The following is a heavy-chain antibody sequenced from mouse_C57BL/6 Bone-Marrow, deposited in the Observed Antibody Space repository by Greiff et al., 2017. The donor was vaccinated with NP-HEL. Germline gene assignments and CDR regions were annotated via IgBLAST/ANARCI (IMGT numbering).Heavy chain of an antibody. Sequence: VQLQQSGAELAKPGASVKLSCKASGYTFTSYWMHWVKQRPGQGLEWIGYINPSSGYTKYNQKFKDKATLHDDQSTSTAYMQLSSLTYEDSAVYYCARITTVVATKDYWGQGTTLTVSS. CDR1: GYTFTSYW. D-gene: IGHD1-1*01. CDR2: INPSSGYT. V-gene: IGHV1-7*01. CDR3: ARITTVVATKDY. J-gene: IGHJ2*01.